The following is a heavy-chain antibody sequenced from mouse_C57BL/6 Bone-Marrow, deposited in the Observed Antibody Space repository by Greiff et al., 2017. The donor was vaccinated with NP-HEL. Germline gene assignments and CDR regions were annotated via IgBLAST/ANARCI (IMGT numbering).Heavy chain of an antibody. CDR2: ISDGGSYT. CDR1: GFTFSSYA. CDR3: ARDEDYSHWYFDV. Sequence: VQLQQSGGGLVKPGGSLKLSCAASGFTFSSYAMSWVRQTPEKRLEWVATISDGGSYTYYPDNVKGRFTISRDNAKNNLYLQMSHLKSEDTAMYYCARDEDYSHWYFDVWGTGTTVTVSS. V-gene: IGHV5-4*01. J-gene: IGHJ1*03. D-gene: IGHD2-12*01.